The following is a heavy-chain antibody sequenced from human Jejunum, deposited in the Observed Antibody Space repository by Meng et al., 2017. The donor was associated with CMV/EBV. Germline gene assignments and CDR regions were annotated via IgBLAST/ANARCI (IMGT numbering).Heavy chain of an antibody. Sequence: FTVSKFEMNWVRQAPRGGLEWLSYITSSGDRTYYADSVKGRFTVSRDNANNSLYLQMNSLRVEDTAIYYWAKREASTVFGVAFDYWGQGTLVTVSS. D-gene: IGHD3-3*01. CDR2: ITSSGDRT. J-gene: IGHJ4*02. CDR1: FTVSKFE. CDR3: AKREASTVFGVAFDY. V-gene: IGHV3-48*03.